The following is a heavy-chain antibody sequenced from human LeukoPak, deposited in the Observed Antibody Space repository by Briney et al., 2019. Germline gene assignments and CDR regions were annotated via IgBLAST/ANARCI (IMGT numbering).Heavy chain of an antibody. CDR2: ISGSGGST. CDR3: AKDLRDYDILTGPSWFDP. V-gene: IGHV3-23*01. J-gene: IGHJ5*02. Sequence: PGGSLRLSCAASGFTFSSYAMSWVRQAPGKGLEWVSAISGSGGSTYYADSVKGRFTISRDNSKNTLYLQTNSLRAEDTAVYYCAKDLRDYDILTGPSWFDPWGQGTLVTVSS. D-gene: IGHD3-9*01. CDR1: GFTFSSYA.